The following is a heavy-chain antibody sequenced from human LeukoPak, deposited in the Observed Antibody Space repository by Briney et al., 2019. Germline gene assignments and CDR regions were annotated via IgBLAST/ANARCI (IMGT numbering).Heavy chain of an antibody. D-gene: IGHD4-17*01. CDR3: ASPGPHDYGDSRHGAFDI. Sequence: GGSLRLSCAASGFTFSSYEMNWVRQAPGKGLEWVSYISSSGSTIYYADSVKGRFTISRDNAKNSLYPQMNSLRAEDTAVYYCASPGPHDYGDSRHGAFDIWGQGTMVTVSS. CDR2: ISSSGSTI. CDR1: GFTFSSYE. J-gene: IGHJ3*02. V-gene: IGHV3-48*03.